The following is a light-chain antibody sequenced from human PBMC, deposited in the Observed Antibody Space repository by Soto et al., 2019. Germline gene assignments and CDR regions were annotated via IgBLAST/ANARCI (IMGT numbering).Light chain of an antibody. V-gene: IGKV4-1*01. CDR1: QSVLYSSNNKNY. CDR3: QQYYSTPQT. Sequence: DIVMTQSPDSLAVSLGERATFNCKSSQSVLYSSNNKNYLAWYQQKPGQPPKLLIYWAYTRESGVPDRFSGSGSGTDFTLTINSLQAEDVAVYYCQQYYSTPQTFGQGTKLEIK. CDR2: WAY. J-gene: IGKJ2*01.